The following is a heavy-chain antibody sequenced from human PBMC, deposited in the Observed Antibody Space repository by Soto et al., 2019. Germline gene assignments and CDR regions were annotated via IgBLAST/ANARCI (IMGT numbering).Heavy chain of an antibody. CDR3: ARANLMTTVTNYYYYGMDV. Sequence: SVKVSCKASGGTFSSYAISWVRQAPGQGLEWMGGITPIFGTANYAQKFQGRVTITADESTSTAYMELSSLRSEDTAVYYCARANLMTTVTNYYYYGMDVWGQGTTVTVSS. J-gene: IGHJ6*02. V-gene: IGHV1-69*13. CDR2: ITPIFGTA. CDR1: GGTFSSYA. D-gene: IGHD4-4*01.